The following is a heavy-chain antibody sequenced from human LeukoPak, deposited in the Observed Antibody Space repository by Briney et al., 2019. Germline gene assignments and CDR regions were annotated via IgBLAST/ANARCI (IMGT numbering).Heavy chain of an antibody. V-gene: IGHV3-53*01. CDR1: GFTVSSNY. CDR2: IYSGGST. D-gene: IGHD6-19*01. CDR3: AEGSGWYGFDY. Sequence: PGGSLRLSCAASGFTVSSNYMSWVRQAPGKGLEWVSVIYSGGSTYYADSVKGRFTISRDNAKNSLYLQMNSLRAEDTAVYYCAEGSGWYGFDYWGQGTLVTVSS. J-gene: IGHJ4*02.